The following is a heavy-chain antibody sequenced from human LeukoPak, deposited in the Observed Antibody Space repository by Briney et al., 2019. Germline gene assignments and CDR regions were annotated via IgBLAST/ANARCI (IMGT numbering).Heavy chain of an antibody. CDR1: GGSISSYY. CDR3: ARLGHRGQWLVPGDY. CDR2: IYYSGCT. Sequence: SETLSLTCTVSGGSISSYYWSWIRQPPGKGLEWIGYIYYSGCTNYNPSLKSRVTISVDTSKNQFSLKLSSVTAADTAVYYCARLGHRGQWLVPGDYWGQGTLVTVSS. D-gene: IGHD6-19*01. J-gene: IGHJ4*02. V-gene: IGHV4-59*08.